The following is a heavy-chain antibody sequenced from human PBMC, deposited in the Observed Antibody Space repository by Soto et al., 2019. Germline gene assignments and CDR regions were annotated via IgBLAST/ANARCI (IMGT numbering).Heavy chain of an antibody. Sequence: GASVKVSCKASGYTFTSYDINWVRQATGQGLEWMGWMNPNSGNTGYARKFQGRVTMTRNTSISTAYMELSSLRSEDTAVYYCARVLGYDYIWGSYRSGYYMDVWGKGTTVTVSS. CDR1: GYTFTSYD. D-gene: IGHD3-16*02. CDR3: ARVLGYDYIWGSYRSGYYMDV. V-gene: IGHV1-8*01. CDR2: MNPNSGNT. J-gene: IGHJ6*03.